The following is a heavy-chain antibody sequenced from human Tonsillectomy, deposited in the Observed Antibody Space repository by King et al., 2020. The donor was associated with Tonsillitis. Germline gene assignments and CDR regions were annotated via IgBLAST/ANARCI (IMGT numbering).Heavy chain of an antibody. V-gene: IGHV1-69*01. D-gene: IGHD3-9*01. J-gene: IGHJ6*02. Sequence: VQLVESGAEVKKPGSSVKVSCPASGGSFSNFAISWVREAPGQGLEWMGGVIPHSGTATYSQKFQGRVTMTADSSTRTVYMELNSLTSEDTAVYFCARFESAALTNRGGLDVWGQGTTVTVS. CDR1: GGSFSNFA. CDR3: ARFESAALTNRGGLDV. CDR2: VIPHSGTA.